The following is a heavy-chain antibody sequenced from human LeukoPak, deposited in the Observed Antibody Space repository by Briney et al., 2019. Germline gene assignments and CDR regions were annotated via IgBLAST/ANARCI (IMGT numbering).Heavy chain of an antibody. CDR3: AREGLENPHDYGDSPTFDY. V-gene: IGHV1-2*04. J-gene: IGHJ4*02. D-gene: IGHD4-17*01. Sequence: GASVKVSCKASGYTFTGYYMHWVRQAPGQGLEWMGWINPNSGGTNYAQKFQGWVTMTRDTSISTAYMELSRLRSDDTAVYYCAREGLENPHDYGDSPTFDYWGQGTLVTVSS. CDR2: INPNSGGT. CDR1: GYTFTGYY.